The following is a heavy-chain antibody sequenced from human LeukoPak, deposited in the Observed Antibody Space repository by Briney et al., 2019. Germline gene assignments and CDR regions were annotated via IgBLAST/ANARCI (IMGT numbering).Heavy chain of an antibody. CDR2: MNPNSGNT. V-gene: IGHV1-8*03. J-gene: IGHJ4*02. CDR1: GYTFTSYD. CDR3: ARGEEQLVPGGYYFDY. Sequence: ASVKVSCKASGYTFTSYDINWVRQATGQGLEWMGWMNPNSGNTGYAQKFQGRVTITRNTSISTAYMELSSLRSEDTAVYYCARGEEQLVPGGYYFDYWGQGTLVTVSS. D-gene: IGHD6-6*01.